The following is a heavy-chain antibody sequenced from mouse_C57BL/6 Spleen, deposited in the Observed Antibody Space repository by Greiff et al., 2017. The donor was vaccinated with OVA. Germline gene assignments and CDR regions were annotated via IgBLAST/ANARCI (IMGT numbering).Heavy chain of an antibody. D-gene: IGHD1-1*01. V-gene: IGHV1-80*01. CDR2: IYPGDGDT. Sequence: QLQQSGAELVKPGASVKISCKASGYAFSSYWMNWVKQRPGKGLEWIGQIYPGDGDTNYNGKFKGKATLTADKSSSTAYMQLSSLTSEDSAVYFCARYYGSSYPYWYFDVWGTGTTVTVSS. J-gene: IGHJ1*03. CDR3: ARYYGSSYPYWYFDV. CDR1: GYAFSSYW.